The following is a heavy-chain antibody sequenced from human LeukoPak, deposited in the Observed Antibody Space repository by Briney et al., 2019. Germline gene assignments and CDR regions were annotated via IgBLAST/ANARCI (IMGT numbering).Heavy chain of an antibody. CDR2: IDPSDSCI. Sequence: GESLKISCKGFGYSFTSYWITWVRQMPGKGLEYMGRIDPSDSCIQYSPSSQGHVTISIDKSISTAYLQWSSLKASDSAMYYCARHSGGYDLDYWGQGTLVTVSS. CDR3: ARHSGGYDLDY. CDR1: GYSFTSYW. D-gene: IGHD5-12*01. J-gene: IGHJ4*02. V-gene: IGHV5-10-1*01.